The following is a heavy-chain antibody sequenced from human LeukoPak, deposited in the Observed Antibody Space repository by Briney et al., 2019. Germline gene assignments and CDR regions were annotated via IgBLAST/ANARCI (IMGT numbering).Heavy chain of an antibody. CDR3: ARGLKPYCTNGVCYTGDF. D-gene: IGHD2-8*01. V-gene: IGHV4-34*01. J-gene: IGHJ4*02. CDR2: MNPSGRT. Sequence: SETLSLTCGVYGGSLSGFYWNWIRQPPGKGLEWIGEMNPSGRTIYNPSLKSRVSMSLDTSKNQFSLKLSSVTAADTAVYYCARGLKPYCTNGVCYTGDFWGQGTLVTVSP. CDR1: GGSLSGFY.